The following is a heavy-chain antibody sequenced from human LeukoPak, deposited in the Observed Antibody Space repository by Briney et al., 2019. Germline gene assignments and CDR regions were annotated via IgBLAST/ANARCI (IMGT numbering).Heavy chain of an antibody. V-gene: IGHV4-59*08. CDR2: IYYSGSA. CDR3: ARGWGYFDY. D-gene: IGHD7-27*01. CDR1: GGSISSYY. Sequence: SETLSLTCTVSGGSISSYYWSCIRQPPGKGLEWIAYIYYSGSADYNPSLKSRVTISVDTSKNQLSLKLSSVTAADTAVYYCARGWGYFDYWGQGTLVTVSS. J-gene: IGHJ4*02.